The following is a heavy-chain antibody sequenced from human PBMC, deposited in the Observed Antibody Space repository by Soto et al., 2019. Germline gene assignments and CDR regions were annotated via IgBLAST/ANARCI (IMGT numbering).Heavy chain of an antibody. CDR1: RFTFNAYA. Sequence: EVQLLESGGGLVQTGGSLTLSCVDSRFTFNAYAMSWVRQAPGKGLDWVSTISGSGDTSFYSDSVKGRFTISRDNSKNTLYLEMSSLIAEDTAVYFCASLGGSYSFYTPFYYCGQGTLVTVSS. V-gene: IGHV3-23*01. CDR2: ISGSGDTS. D-gene: IGHD1-26*01. CDR3: ASLGGSYSFYTPFYY. J-gene: IGHJ4*02.